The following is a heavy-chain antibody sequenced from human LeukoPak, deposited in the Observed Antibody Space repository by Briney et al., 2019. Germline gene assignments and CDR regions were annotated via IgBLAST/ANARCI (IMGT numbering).Heavy chain of an antibody. CDR1: GYTFTSYD. Sequence: ASVKVSCKASGYTFTSYDINWVRQATGQGLEWMGGMNPNSSDTGYAQKFQGRVTITRDTSTSTAYMELRSLRSDDTAVYYCARDCGTSTSCYVVFDFWGQGTLVTVSS. CDR2: MNPNSSDT. CDR3: ARDCGTSTSCYVVFDF. J-gene: IGHJ4*02. D-gene: IGHD2-2*01. V-gene: IGHV1-8*01.